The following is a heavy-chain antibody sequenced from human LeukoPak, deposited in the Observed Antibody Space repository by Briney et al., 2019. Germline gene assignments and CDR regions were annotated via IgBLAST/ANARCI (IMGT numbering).Heavy chain of an antibody. V-gene: IGHV3-23*01. Sequence: GGSLRLSCAASGFTFSSSGMSWVRQAPGKGLEWVSTISGSGATTYYAESVKGRFTISRDNSKNTLYLQMNSLRAEDMALYYCAKRAPYYFDYWGQGTLVPVSS. CDR1: GFTFSSSG. CDR3: AKRAPYYFDY. CDR2: ISGSGATT. J-gene: IGHJ4*02.